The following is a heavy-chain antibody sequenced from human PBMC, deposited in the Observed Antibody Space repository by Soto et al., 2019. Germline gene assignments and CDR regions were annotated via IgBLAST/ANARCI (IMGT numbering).Heavy chain of an antibody. CDR1: GGSFNGYS. CDR2: ISYRGST. D-gene: IGHD3-16*01. CDR3: ARALLGFSYGYGGYFDP. Sequence: LSLTCNVSGGSFNGYSWSWFRQTSGKGLEWIGDISYRGSTSYSPSLKSRLMISLDTSNNQFSLKVASVTAADTAVYYCARALLGFSYGYGGYFDPWGPGTLVTVSS. V-gene: IGHV4-34*01. J-gene: IGHJ4*02.